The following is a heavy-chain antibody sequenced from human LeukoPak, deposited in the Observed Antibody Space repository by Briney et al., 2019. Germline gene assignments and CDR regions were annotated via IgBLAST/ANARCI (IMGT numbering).Heavy chain of an antibody. D-gene: IGHD3-22*01. CDR3: AGDRDSSGLRDFDL. Sequence: AETLSLTCTVSGGSISSYYWSWIRQPPGKGLEWIAYIYYSGSTNYNAALKRGGTISIGTSNKQFFLKLTTITAADAAVYYYAGDRDSSGLRDFDLSGRGTLVTVSS. CDR2: IYYSGST. CDR1: GGSISSYY. J-gene: IGHJ2*01. V-gene: IGHV4-59*01.